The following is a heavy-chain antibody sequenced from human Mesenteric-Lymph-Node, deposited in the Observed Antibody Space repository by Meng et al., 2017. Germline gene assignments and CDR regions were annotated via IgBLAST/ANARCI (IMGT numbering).Heavy chain of an antibody. D-gene: IGHD3-22*01. J-gene: IGHJ3*02. V-gene: IGHV1-69*13. CDR1: GGTFSSSA. CDR3: ASDSSERLAIHDGFDI. CDR2: IIPIFGTP. Sequence: SVTVSCKASGGTFSSSAISWVRQAPGLGLEWMGGIIPIFGTPTYAQKFQGRVTISADEPTSTAYMELSSLGSEDTAMYYCASDSSERLAIHDGFDIWGQGTKVTVSS.